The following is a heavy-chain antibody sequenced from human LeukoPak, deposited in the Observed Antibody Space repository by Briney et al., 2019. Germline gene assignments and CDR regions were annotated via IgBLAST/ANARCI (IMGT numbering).Heavy chain of an antibody. CDR1: GGSISSRSYS. V-gene: IGHV4-39*07. Sequence: SETLSLTCTVSGGSISSRSYSWGWIRQPPGKGLEWIGTIYYTGNTYYNPSLKSRVTISVDTSKNQSSLKLSSVTAADTAVYYCARIYGRGAFDIWGQGTMVTVSS. CDR3: ARIYGRGAFDI. J-gene: IGHJ3*02. D-gene: IGHD5-12*01. CDR2: IYYTGNT.